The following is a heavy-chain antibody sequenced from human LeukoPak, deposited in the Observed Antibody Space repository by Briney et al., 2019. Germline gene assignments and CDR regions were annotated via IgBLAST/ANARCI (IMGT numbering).Heavy chain of an antibody. D-gene: IGHD3-10*01. J-gene: IGHJ6*04. CDR3: ARERHDYYGSGTRAV. CDR1: GYTFTSYG. CDR2: ISAYNGNT. V-gene: IGHV1-18*01. Sequence: ASVKVSCKASGYTFTSYGISWVRQAPGQGLEWMGWISAYNGNTNYAQKLQGRVTMTTDTSTSTAYMELRSLRSDDTAVYYCARERHDYYGSGTRAVWGKGTTVTISS.